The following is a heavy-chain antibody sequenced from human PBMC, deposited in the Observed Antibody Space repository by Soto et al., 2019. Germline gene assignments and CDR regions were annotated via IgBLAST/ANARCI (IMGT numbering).Heavy chain of an antibody. CDR2: ISGSGGST. J-gene: IGHJ1*01. V-gene: IGHV3-23*01. D-gene: IGHD2-15*01. CDR1: GFTFSSYA. CDR3: AKWDALIVVVVAATPRYFQH. Sequence: GGSLRLSCAASGFTFSSYAMSWVRQAPGKGLEWVSAISGSGGSTYYADSVKGRFTISRDNSKNTLYLQMNSLRAEDTAVYYCAKWDALIVVVVAATPRYFQHWGQGTLVTVSS.